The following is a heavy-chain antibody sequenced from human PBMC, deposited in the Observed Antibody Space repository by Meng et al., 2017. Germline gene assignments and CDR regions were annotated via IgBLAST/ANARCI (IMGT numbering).Heavy chain of an antibody. CDR2: IFPDESDT. J-gene: IGHJ4*02. CDR1: GYSFTSYW. V-gene: IGHV5-51*01. D-gene: IGHD1-1*01. Sequence: GESLKISCKGSGYSFTSYWIGWVRQMPGKGPEWVGIIFPDESDTRYSPSFQGPVAISADKSINTADLQWSNLKTSDTAIYYCARKGKNTYNIYYFDYWGQGALVTVSS. CDR3: ARKGKNTYNIYYFDY.